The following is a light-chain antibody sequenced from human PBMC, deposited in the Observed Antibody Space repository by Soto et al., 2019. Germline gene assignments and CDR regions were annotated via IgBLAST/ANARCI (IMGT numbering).Light chain of an antibody. CDR2: GAF. V-gene: IGKV3-20*01. CDR1: QSVSSTY. Sequence: EIVLTQSPGTLSLSPGERVTLSCRASQSVSSTYLAWYQHKPGQAPRLLIYGAFSRATGIPDRFSGSGSGTDFTLTISRLEPEDFAVYYCRQHGSSPWTFGQGTKVDIK. CDR3: RQHGSSPWT. J-gene: IGKJ1*01.